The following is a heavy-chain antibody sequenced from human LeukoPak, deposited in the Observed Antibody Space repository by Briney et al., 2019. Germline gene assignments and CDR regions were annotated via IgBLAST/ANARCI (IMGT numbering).Heavy chain of an antibody. D-gene: IGHD1-26*01. CDR3: AGLVGRFSSGLYYYYFDY. V-gene: IGHV4-4*02. CDR2: MYLSGTT. Sequence: SETLSLTCTVSGDSINSLDLWSWVRQPPGKGLEWIGEMYLSGTTHSNPSVKSRVTISIDKSKNQFFLNLSSVTAADTAVYYCAGLVGRFSSGLYYYYFDYRGQGTLVTVSS. CDR1: GDSINSLDL. J-gene: IGHJ4*02.